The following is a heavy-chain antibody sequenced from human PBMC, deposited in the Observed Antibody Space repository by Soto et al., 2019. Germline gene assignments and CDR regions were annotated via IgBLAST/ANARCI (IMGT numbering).Heavy chain of an antibody. D-gene: IGHD3-16*01. CDR3: ARHAYFFFQAEDGIRDL. V-gene: IGHV5-10-1*01. J-gene: IGHJ2*01. Sequence: SWVGQMPGKGLEWMGRIDPSDSYTTSSPSFQGPVTISADKSISTAYLQWSSLKATDTAMYDCARHAYFFFQAEDGIRDL. CDR2: IDPSDSYT.